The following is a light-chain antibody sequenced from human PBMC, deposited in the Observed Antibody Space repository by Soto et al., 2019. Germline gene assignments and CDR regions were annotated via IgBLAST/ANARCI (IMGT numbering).Light chain of an antibody. J-gene: IGKJ1*01. CDR1: QSVSSSY. Sequence: EIVLTQSPGTLSLSPGERATLSCRASQSVSSSYLAWYQQKPGQAPRLLIYGASSRATGIPDRFSGSGSGTDFTLTISRLEPEDLAVYYCQQYGSSAPWTFGQGTKVEIK. CDR3: QQYGSSAPWT. V-gene: IGKV3-20*01. CDR2: GAS.